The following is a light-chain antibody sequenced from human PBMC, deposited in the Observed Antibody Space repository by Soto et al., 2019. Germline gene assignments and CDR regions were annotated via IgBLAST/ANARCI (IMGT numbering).Light chain of an antibody. CDR2: DAS. Sequence: EIVLTQSPGTLSLSPGERATLSCRASQSVTSSYLAWYQQKPGQAPRLLIYDASNRATGIPDRFSGSGSGTDFTLTISRLEPEDFAVYYCQQYGTSPPRTFGQGTKVEIK. J-gene: IGKJ1*01. CDR3: QQYGTSPPRT. V-gene: IGKV3-20*01. CDR1: QSVTSSY.